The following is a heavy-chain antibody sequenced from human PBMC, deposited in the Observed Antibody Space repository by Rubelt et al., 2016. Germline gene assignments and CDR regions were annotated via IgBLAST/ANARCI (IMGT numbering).Heavy chain of an antibody. J-gene: IGHJ5*02. CDR2: IFSNDEK. CDR3: ARIAGIAGAVFIWVDP. D-gene: IGHD6-13*01. V-gene: IGHV2-26*01. CDR1: GFSLSNARMG. Sequence: QVTLKESGPVLVKPTETLTLTCTVSGFSLSNARMGVSWIRQPPGKAMEWLAHIFSNDEKSYSTSLKSRLTISKDTSKSQVVLTMTTMDPVDTATYDVARIAGIAGAVFIWVDPWGQGTVVTVSA.